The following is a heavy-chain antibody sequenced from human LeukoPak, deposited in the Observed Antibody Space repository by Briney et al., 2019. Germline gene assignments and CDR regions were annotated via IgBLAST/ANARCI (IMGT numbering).Heavy chain of an antibody. Sequence: SETLSLTCTVSGGSISSSSYYWGWIRQPPGKGLEWIGSIYYSGSTYYNPSLKSRVTISVDTSKNQFSLKLSSVTAADTAVYYCARGYCSSTSCYMVNWFDPWGQGTLVTVSS. CDR3: ARGYCSSTSCYMVNWFDP. CDR1: GGSISSSSYY. V-gene: IGHV4-39*01. CDR2: IYYSGST. J-gene: IGHJ5*02. D-gene: IGHD2-2*02.